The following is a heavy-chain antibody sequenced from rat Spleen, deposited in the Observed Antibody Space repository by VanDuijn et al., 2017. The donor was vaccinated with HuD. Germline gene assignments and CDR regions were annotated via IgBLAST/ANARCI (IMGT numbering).Heavy chain of an antibody. Sequence: EVQLVESGGGLVQPGRSLKLSCVASGFTFNNYWMTWIRQAPGKGLEWVASITNTGGSTYYADSVKGRFTISRDNAKSTLYLQMNSLRSEDTATYYCAKRGWYYFDYWGQGVMVTVSS. CDR2: ITNTGGST. CDR3: AKRGWYYFDY. J-gene: IGHJ2*01. V-gene: IGHV5-31*01. CDR1: GFTFNNYW.